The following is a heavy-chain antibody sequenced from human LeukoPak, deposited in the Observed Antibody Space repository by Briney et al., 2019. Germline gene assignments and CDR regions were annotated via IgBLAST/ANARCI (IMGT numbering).Heavy chain of an antibody. D-gene: IGHD5-24*01. J-gene: IGHJ4*02. V-gene: IGHV1-46*01. CDR2: INPGGRST. CDR3: AREIGPIQLHLWGSAFDY. Sequence: ASVKVSCKASGYTFTNYYIHWVRQAPGQGLEWMGIINPGGRSTSYAQKFRGRVTMTRDTSTSTVYMELSSLRSEDTAVYYCAREIGPIQLHLWGSAFDYWGQGTLVTVSS. CDR1: GYTFTNYY.